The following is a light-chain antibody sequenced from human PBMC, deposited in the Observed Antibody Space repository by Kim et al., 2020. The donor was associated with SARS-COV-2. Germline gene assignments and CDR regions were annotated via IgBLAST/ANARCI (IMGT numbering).Light chain of an antibody. CDR1: PGLNINP. Sequence: EEATLSCRTSPGLNINPIGCYQQKPGQPPRLLIYGESRATGIPDRFSGSGYGTDFTLPISSLEPEDAAMYYCQQYGRSPPYTFGQGTKLEI. CDR2: GES. V-gene: IGKV3-20*01. J-gene: IGKJ2*01. CDR3: QQYGRSPPYT.